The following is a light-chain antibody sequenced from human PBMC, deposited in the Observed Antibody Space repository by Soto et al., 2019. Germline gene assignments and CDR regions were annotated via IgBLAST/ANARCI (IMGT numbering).Light chain of an antibody. V-gene: IGLV1-40*01. J-gene: IGLJ2*01. CDR1: AFNVGEGFD. CDR2: NNN. CDR3: QSYDSSLSGVV. Sequence: QSVLTQPPSVSGATGQRVVVSCNGTAFNVGEGFDVHWYQQLPGTAPKLLIYNNNRRPSGVPERFSGSRSDTSASLAIDGLQAEDEAHYYCQSYDSSLSGVVFGGETKLTVL.